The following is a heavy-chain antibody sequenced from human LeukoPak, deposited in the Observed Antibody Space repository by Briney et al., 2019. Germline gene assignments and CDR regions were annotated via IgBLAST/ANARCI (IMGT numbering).Heavy chain of an antibody. Sequence: QTGGSLRLSCAASGFTFSGHWMSWVRQAPAKGLEWVAHMNGDGSQIYYMDFVKGRFTISRDNAKNSLYPQMNGLRAEDTAVYYCVAWGNSGNSWGQGTMVIVSS. CDR3: VAWGNSGNS. CDR2: MNGDGSQI. V-gene: IGHV3-7*01. CDR1: GFTFSGHW. J-gene: IGHJ3*01. D-gene: IGHD1-26*01.